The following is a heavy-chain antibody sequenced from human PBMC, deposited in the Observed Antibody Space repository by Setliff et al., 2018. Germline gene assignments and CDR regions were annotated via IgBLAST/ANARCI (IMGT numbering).Heavy chain of an antibody. J-gene: IGHJ4*02. D-gene: IGHD6-19*01. V-gene: IGHV3-33*08. CDR2: IWDDGNTT. Sequence: GGSLRLSCAASGFTFSTYRMHWVRQAPGKGLEWVAVIWDDGNTTYYADSVKGRFTVSRDNSKNTLYLQMNSLRVEDTAVYYCVTDPPFSGWSFDSWGQGTLVTVSS. CDR3: VTDPPFSGWSFDS. CDR1: GFTFSTYR.